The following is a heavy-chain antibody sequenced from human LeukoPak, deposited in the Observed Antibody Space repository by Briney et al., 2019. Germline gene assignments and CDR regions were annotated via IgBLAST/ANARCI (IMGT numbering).Heavy chain of an antibody. CDR1: GYTFTSYA. CDR3: ARSLIAVAVEPASS. D-gene: IGHD6-19*01. J-gene: IGHJ5*02. Sequence: ASVKVSCKASGYTFTSYAMNWVRQAPGQGLEWMGWINTNTGNPTYAQGFTGRFVFSLDTSVSTAYLQISSLKAEDTAVYYCARSLIAVAVEPASSWGQGTLVTFSS. V-gene: IGHV7-4-1*02. CDR2: INTNTGNP.